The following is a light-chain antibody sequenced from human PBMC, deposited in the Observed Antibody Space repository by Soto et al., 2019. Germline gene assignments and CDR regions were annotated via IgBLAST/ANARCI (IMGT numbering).Light chain of an antibody. CDR1: QSVSSSY. CDR2: GAS. V-gene: IGKV3-20*01. Sequence: EIVLTQSPGTLSLSPGERATLSCRASQSVSSSYLAWYQQKPGQAPRLLLYGASSRATGIPDRFSGSGSGTDFTLTISRLGPEDFAVYYCQQYGSSPRVTFGGGTKVEIK. CDR3: QQYGSSPRVT. J-gene: IGKJ4*01.